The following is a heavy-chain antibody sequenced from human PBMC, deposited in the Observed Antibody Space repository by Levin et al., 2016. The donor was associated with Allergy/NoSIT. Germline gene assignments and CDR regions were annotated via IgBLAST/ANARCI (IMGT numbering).Heavy chain of an antibody. J-gene: IGHJ4*02. CDR1: GFTFHNYW. CDR3: ARDLGTGFDY. D-gene: IGHD5-18*01. V-gene: IGHV3-7*05. Sequence: GESLKISCAASGFTFHNYWMSWVRQAPGKGLEWVANIKPDGSEKYSVDSVKGRFTISRDNAKNSLYLQMNSLRAEDTAVYYCARDLGTGFDYWGQGTLVTVSS. CDR2: IKPDGSEK.